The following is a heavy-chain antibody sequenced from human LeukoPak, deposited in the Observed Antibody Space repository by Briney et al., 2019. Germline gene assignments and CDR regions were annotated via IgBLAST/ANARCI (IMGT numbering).Heavy chain of an antibody. D-gene: IGHD3-10*01. V-gene: IGHV3-21*01. Sequence: GGSPRLSCAASGFTFSSYSMNWVRQAPGKGLEWVSSISSSSSYIYYADSVKGRFTISRDNAKNSLYLQMNSLRAEDTAVYYCARGGGDRADYWGQGTLVTVSS. CDR2: ISSSSSYI. CDR1: GFTFSSYS. CDR3: ARGGGDRADY. J-gene: IGHJ4*02.